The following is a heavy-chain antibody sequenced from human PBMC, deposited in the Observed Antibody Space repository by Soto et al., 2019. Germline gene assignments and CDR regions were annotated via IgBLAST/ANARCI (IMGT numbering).Heavy chain of an antibody. CDR2: IIPIFGTA. CDR1: GGTFSSYA. V-gene: IGHV1-69*06. D-gene: IGHD6-25*01. J-gene: IGHJ4*02. CDR3: ARDVVSSVGNFDY. Sequence: GASVKVSCKASGGTFSSYAISWVRQAPGQGLEWMGGIIPIFGTANYAQKFQGRVTITADKSTSTAYMELSSLRSEDTAVYYCARDVVSSVGNFDYWGQGTMVTVYS.